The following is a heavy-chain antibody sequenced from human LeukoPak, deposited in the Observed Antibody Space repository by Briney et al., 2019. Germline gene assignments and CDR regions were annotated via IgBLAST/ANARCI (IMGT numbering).Heavy chain of an antibody. CDR2: ISGSGGST. Sequence: GGSLRLSCAASGFTFSSYAMSWVRQAPGKGLEWVSAISGSGGSTYYADSVKGRFTFSRDNSKNTLYLQMNSLRAEDTAVYYCAKVLVGATFFDYWGQGTLVTVSS. J-gene: IGHJ4*02. CDR3: AKVLVGATFFDY. D-gene: IGHD1-26*01. CDR1: GFTFSSYA. V-gene: IGHV3-23*01.